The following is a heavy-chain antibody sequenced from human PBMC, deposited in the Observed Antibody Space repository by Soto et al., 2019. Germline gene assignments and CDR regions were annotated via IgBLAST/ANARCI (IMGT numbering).Heavy chain of an antibody. J-gene: IGHJ6*02. CDR1: GGTFSSYA. Sequence: QVQLVQSGAEVKKPGSSVKVSCKASGGTFSSYAISWVRQAPGQGLEWMGGIIPIFDTADYAQEFKGRVTITADESTTTADMELSSLRPASTAVYYCEGHSIDIPGYYYGMDVWGQGTTVTVSS. D-gene: IGHD3-22*01. CDR3: EGHSIDIPGYYYGMDV. V-gene: IGHV1-69*12. CDR2: IIPIFDTA.